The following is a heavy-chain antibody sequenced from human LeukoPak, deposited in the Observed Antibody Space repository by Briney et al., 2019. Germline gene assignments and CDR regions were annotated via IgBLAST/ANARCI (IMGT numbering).Heavy chain of an antibody. D-gene: IGHD1-26*01. CDR3: ARGGRSELLVYFYYYMDV. CDR1: GYIFICYY. CDR2: INPNSGGT. J-gene: IGHJ6*03. Sequence: ASVNVSFKASGYIFICYYMHWVRQAPGQGREWMGWINPNSGGTNYAQKFQGRVTMTRATSISTAYMELSRLRSDDTAVYYCARGGRSELLVYFYYYMDVWGKGTTVTVSS. V-gene: IGHV1-2*02.